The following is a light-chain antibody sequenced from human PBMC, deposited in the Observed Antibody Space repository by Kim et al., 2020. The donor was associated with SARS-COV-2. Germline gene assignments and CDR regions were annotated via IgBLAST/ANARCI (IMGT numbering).Light chain of an antibody. CDR2: SNN. CDR3: AAWDDSLRV. Sequence: QSVLTQPPSASGTPGQTVTISCSGSSSNIGSNTVNWYQQLPGTAPKLLIYSNNQRPSGVPDRFSGSKSGTSASLAISGLQSEDEADYYCAAWDDSLRVFGTGTKVTVL. V-gene: IGLV1-44*01. J-gene: IGLJ1*01. CDR1: SSNIGSNT.